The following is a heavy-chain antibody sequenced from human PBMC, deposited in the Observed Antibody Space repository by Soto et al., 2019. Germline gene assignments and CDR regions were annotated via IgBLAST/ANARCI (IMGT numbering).Heavy chain of an antibody. V-gene: IGHV3-7*03. CDR3: ARDGSGSYSPLVS. J-gene: IGHJ5*02. D-gene: IGHD1-26*01. CDR2: IKQDGSEK. Sequence: PGGSLRLSCAASGFTFSSYWMSWVRQAPGKGLEWVANIKQDGSEKYYVDSVKGRFTISRDNAKNSLYLQMNSLRAEDTAVYYCARDGSGSYSPLVSWGQGTLVTVSS. CDR1: GFTFSSYW.